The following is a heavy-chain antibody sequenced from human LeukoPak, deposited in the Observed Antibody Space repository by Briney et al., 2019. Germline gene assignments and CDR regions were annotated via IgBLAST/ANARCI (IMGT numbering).Heavy chain of an antibody. Sequence: GGSLRLSCAASGFTFSSYAMHWVRQAPGKGLEWVAVISYDGSHKYYADPVKGRFTISRDNSKNTLYLQMDSLRAEDTALYYCAKEYSGYDFDYWGQGTLVTVSS. CDR3: AKEYSGYDFDY. J-gene: IGHJ4*02. D-gene: IGHD5-12*01. CDR1: GFTFSSYA. CDR2: ISYDGSHK. V-gene: IGHV3-30*04.